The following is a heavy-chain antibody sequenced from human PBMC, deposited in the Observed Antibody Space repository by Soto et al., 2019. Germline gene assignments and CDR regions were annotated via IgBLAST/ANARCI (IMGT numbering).Heavy chain of an antibody. CDR2: IWYDGSNK. V-gene: IGHV3-33*01. Sequence: PGGSLRLSCAASGFTFSSYAMHWVRQAPGKGLEWVAVIWYDGSNKYYADSVKGRFTISRDNSKNTLYLQMNSLRAEDTAVYYCPIGIVGRPSCGMDVWGQGTTVTVSS. D-gene: IGHD3-22*01. J-gene: IGHJ6*02. CDR1: GFTFSSYA. CDR3: PIGIVGRPSCGMDV.